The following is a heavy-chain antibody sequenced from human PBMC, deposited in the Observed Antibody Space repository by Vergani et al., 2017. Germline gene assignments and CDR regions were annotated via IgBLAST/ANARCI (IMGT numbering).Heavy chain of an antibody. Sequence: QMQLVQSGPEVKKPGTSVKVSCKASGFTFTSSAVQWVRQARGQRLEWIGWIVVGSGNTNYAQKFKERVTITRDMSTSTAYVEVSSLRSEDTAVYYCAADGSCYNSSSEAFDMWGQGRMVTVSS. V-gene: IGHV1-58*01. J-gene: IGHJ3*02. CDR1: GFTFTSSA. CDR3: AADGSCYNSSSEAFDM. D-gene: IGHD6-6*01. CDR2: IVVGSGNT.